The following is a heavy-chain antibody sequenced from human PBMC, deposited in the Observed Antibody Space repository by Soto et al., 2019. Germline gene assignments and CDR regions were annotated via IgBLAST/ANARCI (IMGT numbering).Heavy chain of an antibody. Sequence: SVKVSCKASGGTFSSYAISWVRRAPGQGLEWMGGIIPIFGTANYAQKFQGRVTITADESTSTAYMELSSLRSEDTAVYYCARNRYCSGGSCSIYYYYGRVVWGQGTTVAVSS. CDR3: ARNRYCSGGSCSIYYYYGRVV. CDR2: IIPIFGTA. J-gene: IGHJ6*02. CDR1: GGTFSSYA. V-gene: IGHV1-69*13. D-gene: IGHD2-15*01.